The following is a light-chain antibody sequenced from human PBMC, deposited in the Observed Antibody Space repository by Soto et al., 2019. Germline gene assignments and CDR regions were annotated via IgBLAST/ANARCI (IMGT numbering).Light chain of an antibody. CDR3: QQRSNWPPVT. V-gene: IGKV3-11*01. J-gene: IGKJ4*01. CDR2: DAS. Sequence: EIVLTQSPATLSLSPGERATLSCRASQSVSSYLAWYPQKPGQAPRLLIYDASNRATGIPARFSGSGSCTDFTLTISSLEPEDFAIYYCQQRSNWPPVTFGGGTKVEIK. CDR1: QSVSSY.